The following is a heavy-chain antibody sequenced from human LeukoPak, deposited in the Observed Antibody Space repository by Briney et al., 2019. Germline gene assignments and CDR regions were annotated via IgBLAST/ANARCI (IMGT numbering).Heavy chain of an antibody. Sequence: SETLSLTCTVSGGSISSYYWSWIRQPPGKGLEWIGYIYYSGSTNYNPSLKSRVTISVDTSKNQFSLKLSSVTAADTAVYYCARHESGSGWYTGGAFDIWGQGTMVTVSS. CDR3: ARHESGSGWYTGGAFDI. CDR1: GGSISSYY. V-gene: IGHV4-59*08. J-gene: IGHJ3*02. CDR2: IYYSGST. D-gene: IGHD6-19*01.